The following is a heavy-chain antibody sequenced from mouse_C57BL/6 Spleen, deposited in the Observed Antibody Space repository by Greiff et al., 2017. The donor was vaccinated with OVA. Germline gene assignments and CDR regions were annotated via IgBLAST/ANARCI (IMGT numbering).Heavy chain of an antibody. Sequence: QVQLKQPGAELVKPGASVKLSCKASGYTFTSYWMHWVKQRPGRGLEWIGRIDPNSGGTKYNEKFKSKATLTVDKPSSTAYMQLSSLTSEDSAVYYCARADYDYDGVFAYWGQGTLVTVSA. D-gene: IGHD2-4*01. CDR3: ARADYDYDGVFAY. V-gene: IGHV1-72*01. J-gene: IGHJ3*01. CDR2: IDPNSGGT. CDR1: GYTFTSYW.